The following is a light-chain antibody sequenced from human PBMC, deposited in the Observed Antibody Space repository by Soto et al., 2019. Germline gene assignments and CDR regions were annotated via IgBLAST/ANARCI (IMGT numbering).Light chain of an antibody. Sequence: QSALTQPASVSGSPGQSITISCTGTSDDVGSYNLVSWYQQHPGKAPKVMIYEVDKRPSGVSDRFSGSKSGNTASLTISGLQDEDEANYYCCSYVGSSTWVFGGGTKVTVL. J-gene: IGLJ3*02. CDR2: EVD. V-gene: IGLV2-23*02. CDR1: SDDVGSYNL. CDR3: CSYVGSSTWV.